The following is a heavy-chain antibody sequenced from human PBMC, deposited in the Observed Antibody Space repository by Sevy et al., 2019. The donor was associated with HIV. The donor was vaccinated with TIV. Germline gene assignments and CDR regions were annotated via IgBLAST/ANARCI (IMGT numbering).Heavy chain of an antibody. CDR3: ARDRTYYDFWSGYYNNYYYGMDV. V-gene: IGHV4-59*01. CDR2: IYYSGST. J-gene: IGHJ6*02. Sequence: SETLSLTCTVSGGSISSYYWSWIRQPPGKGLEWIGYIYYSGSTNYNPSLKSRVTISVDTSKNQFSLKLSSVTAADTAVYYCARDRTYYDFWSGYYNNYYYGMDVWGQGTTVTVSS. D-gene: IGHD3-3*01. CDR1: GGSISSYY.